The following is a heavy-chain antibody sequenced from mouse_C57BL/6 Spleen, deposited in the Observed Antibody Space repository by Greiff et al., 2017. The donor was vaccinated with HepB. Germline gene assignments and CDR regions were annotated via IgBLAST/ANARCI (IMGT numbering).Heavy chain of an antibody. Sequence: QVQLQQSGPGLVQPSQSLSITCTVSGFSLTSYGVHWVRQSPGKGLEWLGVIWSGGSTDYNAAFISRLSISKDNSKSQVVFKMNSLQADDTAIYYCARIGANWDVEGYYFDYWGQGTTLTVSS. V-gene: IGHV2-2*01. CDR1: GFSLTSYG. CDR3: ARIGANWDVEGYYFDY. J-gene: IGHJ2*01. CDR2: IWSGGST. D-gene: IGHD4-1*01.